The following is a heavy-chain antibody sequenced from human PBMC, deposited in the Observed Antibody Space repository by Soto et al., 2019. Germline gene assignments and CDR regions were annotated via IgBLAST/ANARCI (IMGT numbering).Heavy chain of an antibody. J-gene: IGHJ5*02. Sequence: ASVKVSCKASGYIFTRYGISWVRQAPGQGLEWMGCISAYNGNTNYAQKLQGRVTMTTDTSTSTAYMELRSLRSDDTAVYYCARDQSGCFDPVGQGTLVTVSS. CDR3: ARDQSGCFDP. CDR1: GYIFTRYG. CDR2: ISAYNGNT. D-gene: IGHD3-3*01. V-gene: IGHV1-18*04.